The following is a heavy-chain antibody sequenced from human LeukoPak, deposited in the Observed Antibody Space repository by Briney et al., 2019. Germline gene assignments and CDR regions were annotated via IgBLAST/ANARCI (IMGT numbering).Heavy chain of an antibody. J-gene: IGHJ4*02. CDR2: ISWNSGSI. Sequence: TGGSLRLSCAASGFTFDDYAMHWVRQAPGKGLEWVSGISWNSGSIGYADSVKGRFTISRDNPKNTLYLQMYSLRPEDTAVYYCARDGYHYGSGTYMYESGPAAPDYWGQGTLVTVSS. CDR3: ARDGYHYGSGTYMYESGPAAPDY. V-gene: IGHV3-9*01. D-gene: IGHD3-10*01. CDR1: GFTFDDYA.